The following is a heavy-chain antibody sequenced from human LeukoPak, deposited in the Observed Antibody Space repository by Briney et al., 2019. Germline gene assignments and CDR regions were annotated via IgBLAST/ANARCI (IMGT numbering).Heavy chain of an antibody. D-gene: IGHD3-22*01. Sequence: GGSLRLSCAASGFTFSSYAMSWVRQAPGKGLEWVSAISGSGGSTYYADSVKGRFTISRDNSKNTLYLLMNSLRAEDTAVYYCAKHYYDSSGYPRGYFDYWGQGTLVTVSS. CDR2: ISGSGGST. V-gene: IGHV3-23*01. CDR1: GFTFSSYA. CDR3: AKHYYDSSGYPRGYFDY. J-gene: IGHJ4*02.